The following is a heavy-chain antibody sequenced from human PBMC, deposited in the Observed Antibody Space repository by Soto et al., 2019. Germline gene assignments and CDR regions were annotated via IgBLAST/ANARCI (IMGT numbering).Heavy chain of an antibody. Sequence: ASVNVSCQASGYRFTNHGISWVRQAPGQGLEWMGWISGNDGKTKYARKFQGRVTMTTDTSTSTAYMEMNSLRHDDTAVYYCARDFYPLAYYFDYWGQGTLVTVSS. CDR1: GYRFTNHG. V-gene: IGHV1-18*01. CDR3: ARDFYPLAYYFDY. CDR2: ISGNDGKT. J-gene: IGHJ4*02.